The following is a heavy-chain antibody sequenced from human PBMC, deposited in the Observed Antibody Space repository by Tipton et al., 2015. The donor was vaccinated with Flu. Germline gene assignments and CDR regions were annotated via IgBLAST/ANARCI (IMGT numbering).Heavy chain of an antibody. CDR1: GGSISSGGYY. CDR3: ARIHYYDSSNP. J-gene: IGHJ5*02. D-gene: IGHD3-22*01. CDR2: IYYSGST. Sequence: TLSLTCTVSGGSISSGGYYWSWIRQPPGKGLEWIGYIYYSGSTYYNPSLKRRVTISVDTSKNQFSLKLSSVTAADTAVYYCARIHYYDSSNPWGQGTLVTVSS. V-gene: IGHV4-31*03.